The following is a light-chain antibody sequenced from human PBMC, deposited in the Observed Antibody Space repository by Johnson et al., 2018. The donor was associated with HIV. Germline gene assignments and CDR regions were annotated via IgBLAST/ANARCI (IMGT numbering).Light chain of an antibody. V-gene: IGLV1-51*02. CDR3: GTWDSSLSANV. CDR1: SSNIGNNY. J-gene: IGLJ1*01. Sequence: VLTQPPSVSAAPGQKVTISCSGSSSNIGNNYVFWYQHLPGAAPKLLIYENNKRPSGIPDRFSGSKSGTSATLGITGLQTGDEADYYCGTWDSSLSANVFGTGTKVTVL. CDR2: ENN.